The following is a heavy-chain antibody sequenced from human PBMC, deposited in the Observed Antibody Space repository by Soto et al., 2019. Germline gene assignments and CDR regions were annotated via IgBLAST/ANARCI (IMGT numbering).Heavy chain of an antibody. D-gene: IGHD6-13*01. CDR2: TYYRSKWYN. CDR3: ASEAWGIAAAGSAWFDP. V-gene: IGHV6-1*01. CDR1: GDSVSSNSAA. Sequence: SPTLSLPCAISGDSVSSNSAAWNWIRQSPSRGLEWLGRTYYRSKWYNDYAVSVKSRITINPDTSKNQFSLQLNSVTPEDTAVYYCASEAWGIAAAGSAWFDPWGQGTLVTVSS. J-gene: IGHJ5*02.